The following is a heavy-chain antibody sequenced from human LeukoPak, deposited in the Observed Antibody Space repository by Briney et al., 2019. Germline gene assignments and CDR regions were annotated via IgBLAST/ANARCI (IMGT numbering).Heavy chain of an antibody. J-gene: IGHJ5*02. CDR3: ARLGSSSWYDH. CDR2: MNPNSGNT. V-gene: IGHV1-8*03. Sequence: ASVKVSCKASGYTFTSYDINGVREATGEGREWMGGMNPNSGNTGYAQKFQGRVTITRNTSISTAYMELASLRSEDTAVYYCARLGSSSWYDHWGQRTLVTVSS. CDR1: GYTFTSYD. D-gene: IGHD6-13*01.